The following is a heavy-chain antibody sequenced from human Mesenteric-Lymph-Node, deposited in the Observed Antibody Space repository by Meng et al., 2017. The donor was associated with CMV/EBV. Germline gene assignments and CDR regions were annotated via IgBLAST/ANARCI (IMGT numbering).Heavy chain of an antibody. CDR3: AKDGRMDDFWSGFQGGVDYFDY. J-gene: IGHJ4*02. CDR2: IRYDGTNE. D-gene: IGHD3-3*01. CDR1: GFTFSDYY. Sequence: GESLKISCAVSGFTFSDYYMSWVRQAPGKGLEWVSFIRYDGTNEYYADSVKGRFTISRDNSKNTLYLQMNSLTVEDTAVYYCAKDGRMDDFWSGFQGGVDYFDYWGQGTLVTVSS. V-gene: IGHV3-30*02.